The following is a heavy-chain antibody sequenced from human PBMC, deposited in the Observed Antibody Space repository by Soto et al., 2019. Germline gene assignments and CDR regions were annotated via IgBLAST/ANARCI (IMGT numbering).Heavy chain of an antibody. CDR2: ISGSGGGT. CDR1: GVIFSTYA. CDR3: AKDARWGYDYGRDFYLDP. Sequence: GGSLRLSCAASGVIFSTYAMSWVRQVLGKGLEWVSGISGSGGGTYYADSVKGRFTISRDNSKNTLYLQMNSLRAEDTAVYYCAKDARWGYDYGRDFYLDPWGQGTLVTVSS. D-gene: IGHD5-12*01. V-gene: IGHV3-23*01. J-gene: IGHJ5*02.